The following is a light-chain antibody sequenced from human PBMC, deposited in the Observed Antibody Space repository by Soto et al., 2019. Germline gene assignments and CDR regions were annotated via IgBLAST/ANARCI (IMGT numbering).Light chain of an antibody. V-gene: IGKV4-1*01. CDR1: QSVLYSSNNKNY. CDR2: WAS. J-gene: IGKJ1*01. CDR3: QQYYSTPPT. Sequence: DILMTQSPYSLAVSLGERATINCKSSQSVLYSSNNKNYLAWYQQKPGQPPKLLIYWASTRESGVPDRFSGSGSGTDFTLTISSLQAEDVAVYYCQQYYSTPPTFGQGTKVDI.